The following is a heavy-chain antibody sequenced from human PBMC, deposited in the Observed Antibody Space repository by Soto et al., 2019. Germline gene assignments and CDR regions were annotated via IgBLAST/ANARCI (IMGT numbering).Heavy chain of an antibody. Sequence: QVTLKESGPVLVKPTETLTLTCTVSGFSLSNARMGVSWIRQPPGKALEWLTHIFSNDEKSYSTSLKSRLTISKDTSKSQVVLTMTNMDPVDTATYYCARILIGFGELLPYNWFDPWGQGTLVTVSS. J-gene: IGHJ5*02. V-gene: IGHV2-26*01. D-gene: IGHD3-10*01. CDR2: IFSNDEK. CDR3: ARILIGFGELLPYNWFDP. CDR1: GFSLSNARMG.